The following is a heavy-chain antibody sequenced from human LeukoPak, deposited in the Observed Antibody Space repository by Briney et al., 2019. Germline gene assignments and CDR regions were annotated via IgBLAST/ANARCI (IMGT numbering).Heavy chain of an antibody. D-gene: IGHD3-22*01. CDR1: GFTFSSYA. CDR2: ISGSGGST. Sequence: PGGSLRLSCAASGFTFSSYAVSWVRQAPGRGLEWVSAISGSGGSTYYADSVKGRFTISRDNSKNTLYLQMNSLRAEDTAVYYCAKGYYYDSSGYSYYFDYWGQGTLVTVSS. V-gene: IGHV3-23*01. CDR3: AKGYYYDSSGYSYYFDY. J-gene: IGHJ4*02.